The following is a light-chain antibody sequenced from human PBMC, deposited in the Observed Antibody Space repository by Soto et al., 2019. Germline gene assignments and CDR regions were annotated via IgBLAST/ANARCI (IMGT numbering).Light chain of an antibody. CDR2: DVN. CDR3: SSYTNTNTLV. Sequence: QSALIQPASVSGSPGQSITISCTGTTSDVGGYNHVSWFQQHPGKVPKLMIYDVNNRPSGVSNRFSGSKSGNTASLTISGLQAEDEADYYCSSYTNTNTLVFGGETKLTVL. V-gene: IGLV2-14*01. J-gene: IGLJ2*01. CDR1: TSDVGGYNH.